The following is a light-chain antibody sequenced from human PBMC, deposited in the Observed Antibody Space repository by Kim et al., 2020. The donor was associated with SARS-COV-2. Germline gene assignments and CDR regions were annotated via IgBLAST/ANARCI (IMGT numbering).Light chain of an antibody. CDR2: RDN. J-gene: IGLJ3*02. CDR1: NIGNKN. CDR3: QVWDSNTAV. V-gene: IGLV3-9*01. Sequence: SVALGQTARITCGGNNIGNKNVHWYQQRPGQAPVLVIYRDNNRPSGIPERFSGSNSGNKATLTISTAQAGDEADYYCQVWDSNTAVFGGGTQLTVL.